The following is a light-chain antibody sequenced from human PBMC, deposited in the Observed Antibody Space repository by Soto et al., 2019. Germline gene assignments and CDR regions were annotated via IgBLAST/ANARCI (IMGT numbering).Light chain of an antibody. Sequence: QSVLTQPASVSGSPGQSITISCTGITSDVGSYNLVSWYQQHPGKVPKLMIYEDTKRPSGISPRFSGSKSGNTASLTISGLQAEDEADYYCCSYAGSSTWVFGGGTKLTVL. CDR2: EDT. V-gene: IGLV2-23*01. CDR3: CSYAGSSTWV. J-gene: IGLJ3*02. CDR1: TSDVGSYNL.